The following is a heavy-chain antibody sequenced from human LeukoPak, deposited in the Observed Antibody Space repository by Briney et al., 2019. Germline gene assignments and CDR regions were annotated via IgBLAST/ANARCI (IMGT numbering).Heavy chain of an antibody. CDR1: GFTFSSYA. J-gene: IGHJ6*03. V-gene: IGHV3-23*01. CDR2: ISGSGGST. Sequence: GGSLRLPCAASGFTFSSYAMTWVRQAPGKGLEWVSGISGSGGSTYYADSVKGRFTISRDNSKNTLYLQMNSLRAEDTAVYYCAKAGTYYDSSGPLPGDYYYMDVWGKGTTVTVSS. D-gene: IGHD3-22*01. CDR3: AKAGTYYDSSGPLPGDYYYMDV.